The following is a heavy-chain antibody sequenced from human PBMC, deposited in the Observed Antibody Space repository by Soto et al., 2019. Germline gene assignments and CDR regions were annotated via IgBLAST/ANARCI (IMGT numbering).Heavy chain of an antibody. CDR2: INAGNGNT. J-gene: IGHJ3*02. D-gene: IGHD6-19*01. Sequence: QVQLVQSGAEEKKPGASVKVSCKASGYTFTSYAMHWVRQAPGQRLEWMGWINAGNGNTKYSQKFQGRVTITRDTXASTADMELSSLRSEDTAVYYCARVRQQWLNAFDIWGQGTMVTVSS. CDR1: GYTFTSYA. V-gene: IGHV1-3*05. CDR3: ARVRQQWLNAFDI.